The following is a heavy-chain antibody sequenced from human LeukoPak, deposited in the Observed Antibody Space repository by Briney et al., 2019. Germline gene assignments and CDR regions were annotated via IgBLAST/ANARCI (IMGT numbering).Heavy chain of an antibody. J-gene: IGHJ4*02. V-gene: IGHV1-8*01. Sequence: ASVKVSCKASGYTFTSYDINWVRQATGQGLEWMGWMNPNSGNTGYAQKFQGRVTITRNTSISTAYMELSSLRSEDTAVYYCARSGRKYYGSGSYFAYWGQGTLVTVSS. CDR3: ARSGRKYYGSGSYFAY. CDR2: MNPNSGNT. D-gene: IGHD3-10*01. CDR1: GYTFTSYD.